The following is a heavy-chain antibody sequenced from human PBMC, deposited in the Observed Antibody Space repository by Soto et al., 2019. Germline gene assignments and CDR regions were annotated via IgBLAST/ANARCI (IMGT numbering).Heavy chain of an antibody. CDR2: LNPDTAST. J-gene: IGHJ4*01. Sequence: ASVKVSCKASGYSFANYTIHWVRQAPGQGLEWMGWLNPDTASTKFSPKFQGRVIITRDKSANTAFMQLTSLTSEDTALYYGARGGGYYGSGAYYRGYFANWGLEPWSPSPQ. CDR3: ARGGGYYGSGAYYRGYFAN. D-gene: IGHD3-10*01. CDR1: GYSFANYT. V-gene: IGHV1-3*01.